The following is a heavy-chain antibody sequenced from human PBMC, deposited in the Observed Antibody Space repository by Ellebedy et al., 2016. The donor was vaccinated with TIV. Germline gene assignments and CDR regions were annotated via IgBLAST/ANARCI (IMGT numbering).Heavy chain of an antibody. D-gene: IGHD5-18*01. CDR1: GGSISSYY. CDR2: IYYSGST. Sequence: MPGGSLRLSCTVSGGSISSYYWSWIRQPPGKGLEWIGYIYYSGSTNYNPSLKSRVTISVDTSKNQFSLKLSSVTAADTAVYYCARGGRGDTDVDYWGQGTLVTVSS. V-gene: IGHV4-59*01. CDR3: ARGGRGDTDVDY. J-gene: IGHJ4*02.